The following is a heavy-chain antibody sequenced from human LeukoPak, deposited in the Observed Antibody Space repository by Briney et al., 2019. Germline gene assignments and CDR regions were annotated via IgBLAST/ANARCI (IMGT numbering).Heavy chain of an antibody. V-gene: IGHV4-39*07. CDR1: GGSISSSSYY. CDR3: ARFNIVGATGGDY. D-gene: IGHD1-26*01. Sequence: PSGSLSLTCTVSGGSISSSSYYWGWIRQPPGKELEWIVSIYYSGSTYYNPSLKSRVTISVDTSKNQSSLKLSSVTAADTAVYYYARFNIVGATGGDYWGQGTLVTVSS. CDR2: IYYSGST. J-gene: IGHJ4*02.